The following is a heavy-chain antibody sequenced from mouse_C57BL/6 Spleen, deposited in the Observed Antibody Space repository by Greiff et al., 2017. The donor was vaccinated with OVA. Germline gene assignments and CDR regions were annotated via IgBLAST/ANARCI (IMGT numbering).Heavy chain of an antibody. V-gene: IGHV5-6*02. CDR3: ARHYYSNYDWFAY. D-gene: IGHD2-5*01. CDR2: ISSGGSYT. CDR1: GFTFSSYG. Sequence: EVKLVESGGDLVKPGGSLKLSCAASGFTFSSYGMSWVRQTPDKRLEWVATISSGGSYTYYPDSVKGRFTISRDNAKNTLYLQMSSLKSEDTAMYYCARHYYSNYDWFAYWGQGTLVTVSA. J-gene: IGHJ3*01.